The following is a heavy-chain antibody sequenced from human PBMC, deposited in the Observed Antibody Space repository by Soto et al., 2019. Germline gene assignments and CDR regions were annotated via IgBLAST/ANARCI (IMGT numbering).Heavy chain of an antibody. CDR1: GYSFTSYW. V-gene: IGHV5-10-1*01. D-gene: IGHD6-19*01. J-gene: IGHJ3*01. CDR3: ARQAVAHCAFDF. CDR2: IDPSDSYT. Sequence: PGESLKISCKGSGYSFTSYWISWVRQMPGKGLEWMGRIDPSDSYTNYSPSFQGHVTISADKSISTAYLQWSSLKALDTAMYYCARQAVAHCAFDFCDQVTMVTVS.